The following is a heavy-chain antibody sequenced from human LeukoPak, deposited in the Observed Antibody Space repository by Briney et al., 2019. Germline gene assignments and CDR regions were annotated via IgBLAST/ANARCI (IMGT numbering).Heavy chain of an antibody. CDR2: INSSGGST. V-gene: IGHV1-46*01. CDR1: GYTFTGYY. CDR3: ARDPYGGNSYGMDV. D-gene: IGHD4-23*01. J-gene: IGHJ6*02. Sequence: ASVKVSCKASGYTFTGYYMHWVRQAPGQGLEWMGIINSSGGSTSYAQKFQGRVTMTRDTSTSTVYMDLSSLRSDDTAVYYCARDPYGGNSYGMDVWGQGTTVTLSS.